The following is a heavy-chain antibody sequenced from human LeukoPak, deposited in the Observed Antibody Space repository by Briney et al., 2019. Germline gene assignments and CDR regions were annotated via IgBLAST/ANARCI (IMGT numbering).Heavy chain of an antibody. Sequence: PSETLSLTCTVSGDSVSSGSYYWSWIRQPPGKGLEWIGYIYYSGSTNYNPSLKSRVTISVDTSRNQFSLKLSSVTAADTAVYYCARGSIAPKTYYYGSGSLDYFDYWGQGTLVTVSS. CDR3: ARGSIAPKTYYYGSGSLDYFDY. D-gene: IGHD3-10*01. J-gene: IGHJ4*02. CDR2: IYYSGST. CDR1: GDSVSSGSYY. V-gene: IGHV4-61*01.